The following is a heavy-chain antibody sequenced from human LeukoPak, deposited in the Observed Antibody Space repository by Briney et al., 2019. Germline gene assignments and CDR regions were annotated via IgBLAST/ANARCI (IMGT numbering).Heavy chain of an antibody. J-gene: IGHJ4*02. Sequence: GGSLRLSCAASGITVSDNYMNWVRQAPGKGLEWISLIYSGGTTSYADSVKGRFTISRDDSKNTLYLQMNNLRAGDTAVYYCARDPPAVTTNTYGWGQGTLVTVSS. V-gene: IGHV3-66*01. CDR3: ARDPPAVTTNTYG. D-gene: IGHD4-11*01. CDR1: GITVSDNY. CDR2: IYSGGTT.